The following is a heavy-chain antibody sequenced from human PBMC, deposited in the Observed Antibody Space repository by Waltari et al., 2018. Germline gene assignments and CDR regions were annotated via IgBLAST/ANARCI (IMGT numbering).Heavy chain of an antibody. V-gene: IGHV5-51*01. CDR2: IYPGDSET. Sequence: EVQLVQSGAEVKKPGESLKIPCKGSGYTFSNYWIGWVRQMPGKGLEWMGIIYPGDSETRHSPSFQGQVTISADKSFNTAYLQWSSLKASDTAMYYCARHVGGYCSGGNCYADFWGQGTLVTVSS. J-gene: IGHJ4*02. D-gene: IGHD2-15*01. CDR3: ARHVGGYCSGGNCYADF. CDR1: GYTFSNYW.